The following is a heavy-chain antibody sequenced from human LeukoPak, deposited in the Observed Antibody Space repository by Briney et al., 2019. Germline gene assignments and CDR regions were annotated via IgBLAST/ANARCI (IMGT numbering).Heavy chain of an antibody. CDR2: INPNSGGT. V-gene: IGHV1-2*02. CDR3: AREDYGDSDYFDY. Sequence: GASVKVSCKASGYTFTGYYMHWVRLAPGQGLEWMGWINPNSGGTNYAQKFQGRVTMTRDTSISTAYMELSRLRSDDTAVYYCAREDYGDSDYFDYWGQGTLVTVSS. J-gene: IGHJ4*02. CDR1: GYTFTGYY. D-gene: IGHD4-17*01.